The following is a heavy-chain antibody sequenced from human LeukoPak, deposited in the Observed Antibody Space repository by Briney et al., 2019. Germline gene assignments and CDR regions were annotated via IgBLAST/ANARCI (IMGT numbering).Heavy chain of an antibody. V-gene: IGHV3-48*02. CDR3: ASSGSYRFDY. J-gene: IGHJ4*02. D-gene: IGHD1-26*01. CDR1: GFTFSSYS. CDR2: ITASGTAM. Sequence: GGSLRLSCAASGFTFSSYSMNWVRQAPGKGLEWVSHITASGTAMFYADSVKGRFTISSDNAKNSLYLQMNSLRDEDTAVYYCASSGSYRFDYWGQGTLVTASS.